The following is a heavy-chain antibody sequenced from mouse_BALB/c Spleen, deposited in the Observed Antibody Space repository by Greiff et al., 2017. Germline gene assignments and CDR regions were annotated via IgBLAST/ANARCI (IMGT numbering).Heavy chain of an antibody. CDR1: GFAFSSYD. CDR3: ARSPYRYEIDY. J-gene: IGHJ2*01. V-gene: IGHV5-12-1*01. CDR2: ISSGGGST. D-gene: IGHD2-14*01. Sequence: EVQLVESGGGLVKPGGSLKLSCAASGFAFSSYDMSWVRQTPEKRLEWVAYISSGGGSTYYPDTVKGRFTISRDNAKNTLYLQMSSLKSEDTAMYYCARSPYRYEIDYWGQGTTLTVSS.